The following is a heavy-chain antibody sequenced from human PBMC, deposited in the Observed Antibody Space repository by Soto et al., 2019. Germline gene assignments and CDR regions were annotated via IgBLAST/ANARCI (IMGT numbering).Heavy chain of an antibody. V-gene: IGHV1-2*02. CDR1: GYTFTGYY. D-gene: IGHD3-22*01. CDR2: INPNSGGT. J-gene: IGHJ1*01. CDR3: ARDRAKPGSSGYYYDGEYFQH. Sequence: GASVKVSCKASGYTFTGYYMHWVRQAPGQGLEWMGWINPNSGGTNYAQKFQGRVTMTRDTSISTAYMELSRLRSDDTAVYYCARDRAKPGSSGYYYDGEYFQHWGQGTLVTVSS.